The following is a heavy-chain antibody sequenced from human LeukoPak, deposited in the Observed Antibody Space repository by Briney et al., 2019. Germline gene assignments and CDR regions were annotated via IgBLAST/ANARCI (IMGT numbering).Heavy chain of an antibody. CDR3: ARDEAYGFDT. Sequence: PGGSLRLSCAASGFTFSTYCMNWVRQAPGKGLEWLSYIRSGGTINYADSLKGRFIISRDNAKNSLYLQMNSLRDEDTAVYYCARDEAYGFDTWGQGTMVTVTS. V-gene: IGHV3-48*02. CDR2: IRSGGTI. CDR1: GFTFSTYC. J-gene: IGHJ3*02.